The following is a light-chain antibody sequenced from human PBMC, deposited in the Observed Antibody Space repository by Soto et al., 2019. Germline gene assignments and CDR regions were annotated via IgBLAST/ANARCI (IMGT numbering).Light chain of an antibody. Sequence: QSVLTQPASVSGSPGQSITISCTGTSSDVGGYNYVSWYQQHPGKAPKLMIYEVSNRPSGVSNRFSGSKSGNTASLTISGLQAEDEDDYYCSSYTSSSTLVVFGGGTNLTVL. CDR3: SSYTSSSTLVV. CDR1: SSDVGGYNY. V-gene: IGLV2-14*01. CDR2: EVS. J-gene: IGLJ2*01.